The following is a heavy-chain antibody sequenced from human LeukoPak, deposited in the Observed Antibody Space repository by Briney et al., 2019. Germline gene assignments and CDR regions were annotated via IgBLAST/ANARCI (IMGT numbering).Heavy chain of an antibody. D-gene: IGHD2-2*01. CDR3: ARDRAYATTTFDY. CDR1: GFTFSDYY. V-gene: IGHV3-11*01. J-gene: IGHJ4*02. CDR2: ISSSGSTI. Sequence: GGSLRLSCAASGFTFSDYYMSWIRQAPGKGLEGVSYISSSGSTIYYADSVKGRFTISRDNAKNSLYLQMNSLRAEDTAVYYCARDRAYATTTFDYWGQGTLVTVSS.